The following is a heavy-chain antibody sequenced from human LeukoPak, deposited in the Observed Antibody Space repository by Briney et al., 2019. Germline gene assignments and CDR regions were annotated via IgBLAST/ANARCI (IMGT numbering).Heavy chain of an antibody. Sequence: GGSLRLSCAASGFTFSSYAMSWVRQAPGKGLEWVAVISYDGSNKYYADSVKGRFTISRDNSKNTLYLQMNSLRAEDTAVYYCAREVRMVRGVTGAFDIWGQGTMVTVSS. V-gene: IGHV3-30-3*01. D-gene: IGHD3-10*01. J-gene: IGHJ3*02. CDR2: ISYDGSNK. CDR1: GFTFSSYA. CDR3: AREVRMVRGVTGAFDI.